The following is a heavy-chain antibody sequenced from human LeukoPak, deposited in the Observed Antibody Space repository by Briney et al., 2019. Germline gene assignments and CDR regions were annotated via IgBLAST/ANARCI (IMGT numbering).Heavy chain of an antibody. Sequence: GGSLRLSCAASGFTFNSYWMSWVRQAPGKGLEWVANIKQDVSEKYYVDSVKGRFTISRDNAKNSLYLQMNSLRAEDTAVYYCAKGLEPLAPGVAMDAWGKGTTVTISS. CDR3: AKGLEPLAPGVAMDA. CDR2: IKQDVSEK. V-gene: IGHV3-7*03. D-gene: IGHD1-1*01. J-gene: IGHJ6*04. CDR1: GFTFNSYW.